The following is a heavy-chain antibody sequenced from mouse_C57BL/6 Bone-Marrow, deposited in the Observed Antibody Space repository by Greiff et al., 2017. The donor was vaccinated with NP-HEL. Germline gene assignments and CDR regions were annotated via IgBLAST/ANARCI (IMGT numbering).Heavy chain of an antibody. D-gene: IGHD3-2*02. CDR2: ISSGSSTI. V-gene: IGHV5-17*01. CDR3: ARYLKTAQATPYAMDY. Sequence: EVQVVESGGGLVKPGGSLKLSCAASGFTFSDYGMHWVRQAPEKGLEWVAYISSGSSTIYYADTVKGRFTISRDNAKNTLFLQMTSLRSEDTAMYYCARYLKTAQATPYAMDYWGQGTSVTVSS. J-gene: IGHJ4*01. CDR1: GFTFSDYG.